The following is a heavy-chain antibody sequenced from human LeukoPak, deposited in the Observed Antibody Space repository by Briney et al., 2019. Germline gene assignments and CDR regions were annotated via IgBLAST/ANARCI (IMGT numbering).Heavy chain of an antibody. Sequence: SEALSLTCTVSGGSISSGSYYWSWIRQPAGKGLEWIGRIYTSGSTNYNPSLKSRVTISVDTSKNQFSLKLSSVTAADTAVYYCARDRIAARPWYFDLWGRGTLVTVSS. CDR3: ARDRIAARPWYFDL. CDR2: IYTSGST. D-gene: IGHD6-6*01. CDR1: GGSISSGSYY. J-gene: IGHJ2*01. V-gene: IGHV4-61*02.